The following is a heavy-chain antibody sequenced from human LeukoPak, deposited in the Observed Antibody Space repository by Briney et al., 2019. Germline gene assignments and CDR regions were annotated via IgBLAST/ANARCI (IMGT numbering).Heavy chain of an antibody. V-gene: IGHV1-2*06. D-gene: IGHD3-16*01. CDR3: ARDGFTLGYYYYYGMDV. CDR2: INPNSGGT. Sequence: ASVKVSCKASGYTFTSYGISWVRQAPGQGLEWMGRINPNSGGTNYAQKFQGRVTMTRDTSISTAYMELSRLRSDDTAVYYCARDGFTLGYYYYYGMDVWGQGTTVTVSS. CDR1: GYTFTSYG. J-gene: IGHJ6*02.